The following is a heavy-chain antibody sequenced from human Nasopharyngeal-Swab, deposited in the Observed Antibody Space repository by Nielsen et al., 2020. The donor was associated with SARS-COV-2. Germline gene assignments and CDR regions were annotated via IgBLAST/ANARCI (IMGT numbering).Heavy chain of an antibody. CDR2: IYHSGST. D-gene: IGHD3-3*01. CDR1: GGSISSSNW. J-gene: IGHJ3*02. CDR3: ARDRALRFLEWLNGVRAFDI. V-gene: IGHV4-4*02. Sequence: SETLSLTCAVSGGSISSSNWWSWARQPPGKGLEWIGEIYHSGSTNYNPSLKSRVTISVDKSKNQFSLKLSSVTAADTAVYYCARDRALRFLEWLNGVRAFDIWGQGTMVTVSS.